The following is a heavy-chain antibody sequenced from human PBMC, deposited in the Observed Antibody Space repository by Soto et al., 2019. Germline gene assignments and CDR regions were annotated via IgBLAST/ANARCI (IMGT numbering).Heavy chain of an antibody. CDR2: IDPSDSYT. CDR1: GYSFTSYW. D-gene: IGHD6-19*01. Sequence: GESLKISCMGSGYSFTSYWISWVRQMPGKGLEWMGRIDPSDSYTNYSPSFQGHVTISADKSISTAYLQWSSLKASDTAMYYCARQAVADYAFDIWGQGTMVTVSS. J-gene: IGHJ3*02. CDR3: ARQAVADYAFDI. V-gene: IGHV5-10-1*01.